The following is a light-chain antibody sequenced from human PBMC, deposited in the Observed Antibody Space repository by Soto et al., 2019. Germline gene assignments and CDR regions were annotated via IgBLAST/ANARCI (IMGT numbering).Light chain of an antibody. Sequence: DIQMTQSPPSLSASVGDRVTITCLASQTVSKFLNWYQQKPGKAPDLLIYTTSTLHSGVPSRFSGSGSGTDFTLTISSLHPEDFATYYCQQYETFSGTFGPGTKVDIK. CDR2: TTS. CDR1: QTVSKF. V-gene: IGKV1-39*01. CDR3: QQYETFSGT. J-gene: IGKJ1*01.